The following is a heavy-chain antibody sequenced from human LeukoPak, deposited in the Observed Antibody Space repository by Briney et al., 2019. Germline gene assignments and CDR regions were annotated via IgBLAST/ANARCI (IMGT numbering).Heavy chain of an antibody. J-gene: IGHJ6*03. V-gene: IGHV4-39*01. CDR1: GDSISSSSYY. CDR2: IYYSGST. CDR3: ARSDYSSYYMDV. D-gene: IGHD4-11*01. Sequence: PSETLSLTCTVSGDSISSSSYYWGWIRQPPGKGLEWIGSIYYSGSTYYNPSLKSRVTISVDTSKNQFSLKLSSVNDADTALYYCARSDYSSYYMDVWGKGTTVTVSS.